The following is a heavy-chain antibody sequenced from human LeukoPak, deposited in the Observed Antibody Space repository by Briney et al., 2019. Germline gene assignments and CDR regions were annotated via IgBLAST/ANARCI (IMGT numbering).Heavy chain of an antibody. D-gene: IGHD3-3*01. CDR2: ISHIVGST. CDR3: AKDVYDFWSGFDS. CDR1: GFTFSDYY. J-gene: IGHJ4*02. Sequence: GGSLRLSCAASGFTFSDYYMSWIRQAPGKGLEWVSTISHIVGSTYYADSVKGRFTISRDNSKNTLYLQLNSLRADDTAVYYCAKDVYDFWSGFDSWGQGTLVTVSS. V-gene: IGHV3-23*01.